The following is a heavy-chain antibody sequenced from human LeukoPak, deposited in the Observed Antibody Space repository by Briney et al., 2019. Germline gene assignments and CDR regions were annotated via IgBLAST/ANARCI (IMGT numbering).Heavy chain of an antibody. D-gene: IGHD3-10*01. J-gene: IGHJ4*02. CDR1: GFTFSSYG. CDR3: AKEFDDYYGSGSHPFDY. Sequence: TGGSLRLSCAASGFTFSSYGMRWVRQAPGKGLEWVAVISYDGSNKYYADSVKGRFTISRDNSKNTLYLQMNSLRAEDTAVYYCAKEFDDYYGSGSHPFDYWGQGTLVTVSS. V-gene: IGHV3-30*18. CDR2: ISYDGSNK.